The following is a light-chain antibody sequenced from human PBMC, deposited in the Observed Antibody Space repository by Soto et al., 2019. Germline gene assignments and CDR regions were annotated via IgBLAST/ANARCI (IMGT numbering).Light chain of an antibody. CDR1: QGITNW. J-gene: IGKJ4*01. V-gene: IGKV1D-12*01. Sequence: DIQMPQYPSSVSASVGDRVTITCRASQGITNWLVWYQQKPGKAPYLLISSASNLQSGVPSRFSGSGSGTDFTLTISNLQPEDVATYYCQQANSLPFTFGGGTKVEI. CDR2: SAS. CDR3: QQANSLPFT.